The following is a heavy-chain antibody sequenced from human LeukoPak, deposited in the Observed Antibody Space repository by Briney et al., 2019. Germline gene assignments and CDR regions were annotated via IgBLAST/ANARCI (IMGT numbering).Heavy chain of an antibody. D-gene: IGHD2-2*01. CDR2: INHSGST. Sequence: SETLSLTCAVYGGSFSGYYWSWIRQPPGKGLEWIGEINHSGSTNYNPSLKSRVTISVDTSKSQFSLKLSSVTAADTAVYYCARGPALRYNWFDPWGQGTLVTVSS. V-gene: IGHV4-34*01. J-gene: IGHJ5*02. CDR3: ARGPALRYNWFDP. CDR1: GGSFSGYY.